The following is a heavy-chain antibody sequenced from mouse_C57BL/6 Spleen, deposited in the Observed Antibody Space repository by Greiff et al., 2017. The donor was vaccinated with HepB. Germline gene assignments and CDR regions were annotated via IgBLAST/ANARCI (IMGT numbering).Heavy chain of an antibody. CDR3: ARDRGYYADY. Sequence: VQLKQSGGGLVKPGGSLKLSCAASGFTFSSYAMSWVRQTPEKRLEWVATISDGGSYTYYPDNVKGRFTISRDNAKNNLYLQMSHLKSEDTAMYYCARDRGYYADYWGQGTTLTVSS. CDR1: GFTFSSYA. J-gene: IGHJ2*01. CDR2: ISDGGSYT. D-gene: IGHD2-3*01. V-gene: IGHV5-4*01.